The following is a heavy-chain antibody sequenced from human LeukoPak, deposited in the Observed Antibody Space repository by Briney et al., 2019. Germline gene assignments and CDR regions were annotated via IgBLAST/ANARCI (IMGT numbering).Heavy chain of an antibody. D-gene: IGHD3-10*01. J-gene: IGHJ5*02. V-gene: IGHV1-8*01. CDR3: ARSTMVRGVIITRSWFDP. CDR2: MNPNSGNT. Sequence: ASVTVSCKASGYTFTSWEINWVRQATGQGLEWMGWMNPNSGNTGYAQKFQGRVTMTRNTSISTAYMELSSLRSEDTAVYYCARSTMVRGVIITRSWFDPWGQGTLVTVSS. CDR1: GYTFTSWE.